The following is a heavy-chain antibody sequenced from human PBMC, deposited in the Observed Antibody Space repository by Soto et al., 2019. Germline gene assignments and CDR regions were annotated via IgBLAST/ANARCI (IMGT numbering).Heavy chain of an antibody. Sequence: QLQLQESGPGLVKPSDTLSLTCSVSGGSMSRSSYYWGWIRQPPGKGLEWIGSFHLSGSTFYDPSLTSRVTISVDTSKNQFSLNLNSVTAADTAVYYCARRSLGNCSGGSCAHFDYWGQGILVAVSS. CDR1: GGSMSRSSYY. V-gene: IGHV4-39*01. J-gene: IGHJ4*02. D-gene: IGHD2-15*01. CDR2: FHLSGST. CDR3: ARRSLGNCSGGSCAHFDY.